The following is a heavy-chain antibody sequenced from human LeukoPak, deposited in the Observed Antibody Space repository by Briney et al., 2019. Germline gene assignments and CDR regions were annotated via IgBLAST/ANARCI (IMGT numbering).Heavy chain of an antibody. CDR1: GGSISSYY. V-gene: IGHV4-4*07. Sequence: PSETLSLTCTVSGGSISSYYWSWIRQPAGKGLEWIGRIYTSGSTNYNPSLKSRVTMSVDTSKNQFSLKLSSVTAADTAVYYCAITLLPGIAAAGTGQLAFDIWGQGTMVTVSS. J-gene: IGHJ3*02. CDR3: AITLLPGIAAAGTGQLAFDI. CDR2: IYTSGST. D-gene: IGHD6-13*01.